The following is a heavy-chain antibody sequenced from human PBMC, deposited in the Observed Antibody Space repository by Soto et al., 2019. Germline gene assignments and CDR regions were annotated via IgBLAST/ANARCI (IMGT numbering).Heavy chain of an antibody. CDR3: ARWDEFQH. V-gene: IGHV3-48*01. CDR1: GFTFSTYS. J-gene: IGHJ1*01. CDR2: ISSSSTTI. Sequence: EVQLVESGGGLVQPGGSLRLSCAASGFTFSTYSMNWVRQAPGKGLEWVSYISSSSTTIYYAYSVKGRFTISRDNAKNSLFLQMNSLRAEDTAVYSCARWDEFQHWGQGTLVTVSS. D-gene: IGHD1-26*01.